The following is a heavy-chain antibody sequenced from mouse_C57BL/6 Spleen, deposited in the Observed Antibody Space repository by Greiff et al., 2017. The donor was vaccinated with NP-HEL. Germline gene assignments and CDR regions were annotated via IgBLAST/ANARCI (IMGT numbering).Heavy chain of an antibody. D-gene: IGHD2-2*01. Sequence: EVKLMESGGGLVKPGGSLKLSCAASGFTFSDYGMHWVRQAPEKGLEWVAYISSGSSTIYYADTVKGRFTISRDNAKNTLFLQMTSLRSEDTAMYYCARRMVTTGYAMDYWGQGTSVTVSS. CDR3: ARRMVTTGYAMDY. CDR1: GFTFSDYG. CDR2: ISSGSSTI. V-gene: IGHV5-17*01. J-gene: IGHJ4*01.